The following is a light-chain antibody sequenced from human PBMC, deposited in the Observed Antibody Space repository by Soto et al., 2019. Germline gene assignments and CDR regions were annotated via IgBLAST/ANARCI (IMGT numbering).Light chain of an antibody. CDR2: TND. V-gene: IGLV1-44*01. CDR3: AAWDDSLKGHV. CDR1: KSNIGRNT. Sequence: QCVLSQAPSAFWSPGRRVTISFFRGKSNIGRNTVHWYQQLPGTAPNVLIYTNDKRPSGVPDRFSGSKSGTSASLAISGLQSEDEADYYCAAWDDSLKGHVFGTGTKVTVL. J-gene: IGLJ1*01.